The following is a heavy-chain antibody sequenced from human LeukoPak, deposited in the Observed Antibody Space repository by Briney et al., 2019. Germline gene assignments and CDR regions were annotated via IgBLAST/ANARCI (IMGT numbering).Heavy chain of an antibody. V-gene: IGHV3-21*04. Sequence: GGSLRLSCAASGFTFSSYSMNWVRQAPGKGLEWVSSISSSSSYIYYADSVKGRFTISRDNAKNSLYLQMNSLRAEDTAVYYCAAQLPYHFYYYGMDVWGQGTTVTVSS. D-gene: IGHD1-1*01. J-gene: IGHJ6*02. CDR3: AAQLPYHFYYYGMDV. CDR2: ISSSSSYI. CDR1: GFTFSSYS.